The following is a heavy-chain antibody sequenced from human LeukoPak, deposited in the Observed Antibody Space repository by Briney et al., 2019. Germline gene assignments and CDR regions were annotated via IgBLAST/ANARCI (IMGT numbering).Heavy chain of an antibody. CDR1: GGSFSGYY. Sequence: SETLSLTCAVYGGSFSGYYWSWIRQPPGKGLEWIGEINHSGSTNYNPSLKSRVTISVDTSKNQFSLKLSSVTAADTAVYYCARGQSYYDILTGYFDYWGQGTLVTVSS. CDR3: ARGQSYYDILTGYFDY. CDR2: INHSGST. D-gene: IGHD3-9*01. V-gene: IGHV4-34*01. J-gene: IGHJ4*02.